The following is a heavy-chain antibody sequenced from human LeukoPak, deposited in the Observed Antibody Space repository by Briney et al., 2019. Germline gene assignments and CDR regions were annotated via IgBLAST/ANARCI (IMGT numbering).Heavy chain of an antibody. Sequence: GGSRRLSCAVSGLTFSSYAMSWVRQAPGKGLEWVSAISGSGGSTFYADSVKGRFTISRDNSKNTLYLQMNSLRAEDTAVYYCAKHGANYDFWSGYSGFDPWGQGTLVTVSS. CDR3: AKHGANYDFWSGYSGFDP. D-gene: IGHD3-3*01. CDR2: ISGSGGST. J-gene: IGHJ5*02. CDR1: GLTFSSYA. V-gene: IGHV3-23*01.